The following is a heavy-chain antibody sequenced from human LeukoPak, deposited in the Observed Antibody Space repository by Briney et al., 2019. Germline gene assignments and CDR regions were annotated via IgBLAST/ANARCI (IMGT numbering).Heavy chain of an antibody. CDR1: GFTVSNYG. CDR3: AKASLSGSRLPVYDY. J-gene: IGHJ4*02. CDR2: ISGSGGRT. Sequence: GGSLRLSCAASGFTVSNYGMTWVRQAPGKGLEWVSGISGSGGRTYYADSVKGRFTVSRDNSKNTLYLQMNSLRAEDTAVYYCAKASLSGSRLPVYDYWGQGTLVTASS. D-gene: IGHD1-26*01. V-gene: IGHV3-23*01.